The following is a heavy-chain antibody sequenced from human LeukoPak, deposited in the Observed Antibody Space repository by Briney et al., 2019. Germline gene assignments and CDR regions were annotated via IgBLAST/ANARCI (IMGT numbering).Heavy chain of an antibody. CDR1: GGSISSDSNY. J-gene: IGHJ4*02. CDR2: VSYGGST. D-gene: IGHD2-21*01. V-gene: IGHV4-39*01. CDR3: ARQALWFFDH. Sequence: SETLSLTCTVSGGSISSDSNYWAWIRQPPGRGLEWIGSVSYGGSTYYSPSLESRVTVSVDTSKNQFSLKLSSVTAADTAVYYCARQALWFFDHWGQGTLVTVSS.